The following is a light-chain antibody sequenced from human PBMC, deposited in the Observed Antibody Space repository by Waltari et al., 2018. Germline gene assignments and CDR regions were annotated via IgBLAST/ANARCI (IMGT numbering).Light chain of an antibody. Sequence: QSALTQPASVSGSPGQSFPIPCTRTSSALGSSNLFPWYQQRPGKAPKLMIFEVNKRPSGVSNRFSGSKSGNTASLTISGLQAEDEADYFCCSYAGITTPVVFGGGTKMTVL. J-gene: IGLJ2*01. V-gene: IGLV2-23*02. CDR2: EVN. CDR1: SSALGSSNL. CDR3: CSYAGITTPVV.